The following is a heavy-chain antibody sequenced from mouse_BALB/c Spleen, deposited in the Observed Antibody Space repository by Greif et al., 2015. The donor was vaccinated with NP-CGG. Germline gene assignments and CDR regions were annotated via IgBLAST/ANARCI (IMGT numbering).Heavy chain of an antibody. V-gene: IGHV1-87*01. CDR3: ARSGDPYYSNFDY. CDR2: IYPGDGDT. Sequence: VQLQQSGAELARPGASVKLSCKASGYTFTSYWMLWGKQRPGQGLDWIGAIYPGDGDTRYTQKFKSKATLAADKSSSTAYMQLSSKATEDSAVYYCARSGDPYYSNFDYWRQDTSLTVTS. J-gene: IGHJ2*02. D-gene: IGHD2-5*01. CDR1: GYTFTSYW.